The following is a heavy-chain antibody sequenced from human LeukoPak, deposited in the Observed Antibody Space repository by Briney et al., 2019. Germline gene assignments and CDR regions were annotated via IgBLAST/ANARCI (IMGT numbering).Heavy chain of an antibody. CDR1: GFTFSSNW. D-gene: IGHD3/OR15-3a*01. J-gene: IGHJ4*02. Sequence: PGGSLRLSCAASGFTFSSNWMDWLRQAPGKGLEWVANIKPDGTATYYVDSVKGRFTISRDNAKNSLYLQMNNLRAENTAVYYCARGGHWTFDHRGQGILVTVSS. CDR2: IKPDGTAT. V-gene: IGHV3-7*01. CDR3: ARGGHWTFDH.